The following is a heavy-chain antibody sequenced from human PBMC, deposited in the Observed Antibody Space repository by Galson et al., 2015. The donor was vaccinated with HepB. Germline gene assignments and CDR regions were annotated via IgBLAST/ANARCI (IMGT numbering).Heavy chain of an antibody. D-gene: IGHD3-22*01. Sequence: SLRLSCAASGFTFSSYSMNWVRQAPGKGLEWVSSISSSSSYIYYADSVKGRFTISRDNAKNSLYLQMNSLRAEDTAVYYCARDSITEYYYDSSGTFDYWGQGTLVTVSS. CDR1: GFTFSSYS. CDR3: ARDSITEYYYDSSGTFDY. V-gene: IGHV3-21*01. J-gene: IGHJ4*02. CDR2: ISSSSSYI.